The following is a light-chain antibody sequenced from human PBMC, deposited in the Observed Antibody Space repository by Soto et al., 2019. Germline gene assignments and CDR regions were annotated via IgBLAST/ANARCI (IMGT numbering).Light chain of an antibody. J-gene: IGLJ1*01. CDR3: CSYAGSSFYV. V-gene: IGLV2-23*01. CDR1: SSDVGSYNL. CDR2: EGS. Sequence: QSVLTQPASVSGSPGQSITISCTGTSSDVGSYNLVSWYQQHPGKAPKLMIYEGSKRPSGVSNRFSGSKSGNTASLTISGLQAEDEADYYCCSYAGSSFYVFGTGTRSPS.